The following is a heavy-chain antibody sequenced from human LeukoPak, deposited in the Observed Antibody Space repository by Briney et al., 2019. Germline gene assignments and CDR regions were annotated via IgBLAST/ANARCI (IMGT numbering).Heavy chain of an antibody. CDR2: MNPNSGNS. Sequence: GASVTVSCTASGYTFTIYDINWVRQATGQGLEWMGWMNPNSGNSGYAQKFQGRVTMTRNTSISTAYMELSSLRSEDTAVYYCARRRFYYYGMDVWGQGTTVTVSS. J-gene: IGHJ6*02. CDR1: GYTFTIYD. V-gene: IGHV1-8*01. CDR3: ARRRFYYYGMDV.